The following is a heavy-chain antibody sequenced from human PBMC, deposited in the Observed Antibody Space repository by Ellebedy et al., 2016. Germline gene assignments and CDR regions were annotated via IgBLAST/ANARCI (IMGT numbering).Heavy chain of an antibody. CDR1: GFTVSSKY. CDR3: ATDQIYYCTSTSCAPGHFDY. Sequence: GESLKISCVASGFTVSSKYMSWVRQAPGKGLEWVSIIYSGGNTYYADSVKGRFTISRDNSKNTLYLQMDSLRAEDTAIYYCATDQIYYCTSTSCAPGHFDYWGQGTLVTVSS. J-gene: IGHJ4*02. CDR2: IYSGGNT. V-gene: IGHV3-66*01. D-gene: IGHD2-2*01.